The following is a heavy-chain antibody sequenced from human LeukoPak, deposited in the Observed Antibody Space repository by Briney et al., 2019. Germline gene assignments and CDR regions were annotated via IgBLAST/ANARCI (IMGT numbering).Heavy chain of an antibody. CDR2: IYYSGST. J-gene: IGHJ4*02. Sequence: KPSETLSLTCTVSGGSISSSSYYWGWIRQPPGKGLEWIESIYYSGSTCYNPSLKSRVTISVDTSMNQFSLKLSSVTAADTAVYYCARLKDTAMDIDYWGQGTLVTVSS. CDR1: GGSISSSSYY. V-gene: IGHV4-39*01. D-gene: IGHD5-18*01. CDR3: ARLKDTAMDIDY.